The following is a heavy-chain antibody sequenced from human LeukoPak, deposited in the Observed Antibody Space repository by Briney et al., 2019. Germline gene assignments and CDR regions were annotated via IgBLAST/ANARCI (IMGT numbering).Heavy chain of an antibody. CDR3: ARDTSEYSGSTLPARDFDY. CDR1: GFTFSSYS. J-gene: IGHJ4*02. V-gene: IGHV3-21*01. Sequence: GGSLRLSCAASGFTFSSYSMNWVRQAPGKGLEWVSSISSSSSYIYYADSVKGRFTISRDNAKNSLYLQMNSLRAEDTAVYYCARDTSEYSGSTLPARDFDYWGQGTLVTVSS. CDR2: ISSSSSYI. D-gene: IGHD1-26*01.